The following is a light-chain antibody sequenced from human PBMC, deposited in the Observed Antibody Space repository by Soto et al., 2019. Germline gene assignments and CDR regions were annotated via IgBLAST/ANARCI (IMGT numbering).Light chain of an antibody. CDR3: SSYTSSSTLVV. CDR1: SSDVGGYNY. V-gene: IGLV2-14*01. J-gene: IGLJ1*01. CDR2: EVS. Sequence: QSVLTQPASVSVSPGQSITISCTGTSSDVGGYNYVSWYQQHPGKAPKLMIYEVSNRPSGVSNRFSGSNSGNTASLTISGLQAEDESDYYCSSYTSSSTLVVFGTGTKLTVL.